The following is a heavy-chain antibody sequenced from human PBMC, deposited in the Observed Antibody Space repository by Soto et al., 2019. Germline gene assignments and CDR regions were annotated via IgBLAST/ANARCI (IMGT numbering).Heavy chain of an antibody. Sequence: QVQLVQSGAEVKKPGASVKVSCKASGYTFTSFGLNWVRQAPGQGLEWMGWISAHSGYTNYAQNFQGRLIMTTDTSTNTAYMDLRSLRSDDTAVYFCARGLGDGDYYFDYWGQGTLVTVSS. CDR2: ISAHSGYT. CDR1: GYTFTSFG. D-gene: IGHD4-17*01. J-gene: IGHJ4*02. CDR3: ARGLGDGDYYFDY. V-gene: IGHV1-18*01.